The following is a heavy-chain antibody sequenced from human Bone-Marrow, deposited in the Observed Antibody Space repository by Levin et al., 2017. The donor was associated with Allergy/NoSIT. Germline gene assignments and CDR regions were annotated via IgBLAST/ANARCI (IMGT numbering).Heavy chain of an antibody. J-gene: IGHJ4*02. CDR1: GFNFGSYS. CDR2: ISNSAAVI. V-gene: IGHV3-48*01. Sequence: HPGGSLRLSCVGSGFNFGSYSMNWVRQAPGKGLEWISFISNSAAVIYYADSVKGRFSVSRDNAQKSLWLQMNSLRVGDTAVYYCARASCTGGSCYEIDYWGPGTVVTVSS. CDR3: ARASCTGGSCYEIDY. D-gene: IGHD2-15*01.